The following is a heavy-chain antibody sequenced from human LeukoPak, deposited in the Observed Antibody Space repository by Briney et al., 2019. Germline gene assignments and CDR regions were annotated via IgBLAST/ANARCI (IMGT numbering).Heavy chain of an antibody. CDR3: ARANWGHPMYYFDY. J-gene: IGHJ4*02. Sequence: GGSLRLSCAASGFTVSSNYMSWVRQAPGKGLEWVSIIYSGGSTCYAGSVRGRFTISRDNSKNTLYLQMNSLRAEDTAVYYCARANWGHPMYYFDYWGQGTLVTVSS. V-gene: IGHV3-66*01. CDR2: IYSGGST. D-gene: IGHD7-27*01. CDR1: GFTVSSNY.